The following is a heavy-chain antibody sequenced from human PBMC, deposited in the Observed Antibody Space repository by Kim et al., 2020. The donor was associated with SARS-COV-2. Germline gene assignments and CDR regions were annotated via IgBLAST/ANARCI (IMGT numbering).Heavy chain of an antibody. V-gene: IGHV4-34*01. J-gene: IGHJ4*02. CDR2: INHSGST. Sequence: SETLSLTCAVYGGSFSGYYWSWIRQPPGKGLEWIGEINHSGSTNYNPSLKSRVTISVDTSKNQFSLKLSSVTAADTAVYYCASKGSYDSSGYYYDYWGQGTLVTVSS. CDR3: ASKGSYDSSGYYYDY. CDR1: GGSFSGYY. D-gene: IGHD3-22*01.